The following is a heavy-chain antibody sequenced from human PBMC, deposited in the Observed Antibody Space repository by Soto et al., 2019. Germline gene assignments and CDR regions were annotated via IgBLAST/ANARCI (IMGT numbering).Heavy chain of an antibody. D-gene: IGHD3-10*01. Sequence: SETLSLTCAVSGYSISSGYYWGWIRQPPGKGLEWIGSIYHSGSTYYNPSLKSRVTISVDASKNQFSLKLSSVTAADTAVYYCARGPYYYGSGSYYNQPTSPSNYYGMDVWGQGTTVTVSS. J-gene: IGHJ6*02. CDR2: IYHSGST. CDR3: ARGPYYYGSGSYYNQPTSPSNYYGMDV. V-gene: IGHV4-38-2*01. CDR1: GYSISSGYY.